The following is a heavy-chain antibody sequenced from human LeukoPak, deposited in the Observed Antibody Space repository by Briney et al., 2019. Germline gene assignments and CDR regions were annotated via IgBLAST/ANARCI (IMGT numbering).Heavy chain of an antibody. J-gene: IGHJ4*02. CDR2: FDPEDGET. D-gene: IGHD6-13*01. CDR3: ARDGYSSSWSDY. Sequence: APVKVSCKVSGYTLTELSMHWVRQAPGKGLEWMGSFDPEDGETIYAQKFQGRVTMTTDTSTSTAYMELRSLRSDDTAVYYCARDGYSSSWSDYWGQGTLVTVSS. V-gene: IGHV1-24*01. CDR1: GYTLTELS.